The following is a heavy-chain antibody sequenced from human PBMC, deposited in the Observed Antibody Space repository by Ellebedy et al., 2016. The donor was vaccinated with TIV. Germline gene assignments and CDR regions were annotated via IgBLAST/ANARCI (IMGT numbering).Heavy chain of an antibody. Sequence: GGSLRLSXTDAGVTFSTYAMNWVRQAPGKGLEWVSGISESGGSTYYADSVKGRLTISRDNSKDTLYLEMNSLRVDDTAVYYCAKGKVADSWGQGTLVTVSS. J-gene: IGHJ4*02. V-gene: IGHV3-23*01. CDR3: AKGKVADS. D-gene: IGHD2-15*01. CDR1: GVTFSTYA. CDR2: ISESGGST.